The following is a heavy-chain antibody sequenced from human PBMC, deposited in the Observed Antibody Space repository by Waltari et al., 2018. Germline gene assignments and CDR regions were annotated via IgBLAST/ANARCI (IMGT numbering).Heavy chain of an antibody. CDR3: ARVGRWLQFDY. D-gene: IGHD5-12*01. V-gene: IGHV4-38-2*01. J-gene: IGHJ4*02. Sequence: QVQLQESGPGLVKPSETLSLTCAVSGYSISSGYYWGWIRQPPGKGLEWIGSIYHSGSTYYNPSLKSRVTISVDTSKNQFSLKLSSVTAADTAVYYWARVGRWLQFDYWGQGTLVTVSS. CDR2: IYHSGST. CDR1: GYSISSGYY.